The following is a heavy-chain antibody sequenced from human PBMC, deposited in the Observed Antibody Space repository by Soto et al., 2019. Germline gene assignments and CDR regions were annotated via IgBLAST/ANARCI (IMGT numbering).Heavy chain of an antibody. Sequence: EVQLVESGGGLVKPGGSLRLSCAASGFTFSNAWMSWVRQAPGKGLEWVGRIKSRADGGTADHAAPVKGRFAISRDDSKNTLYLQMNSLKTEDTAVYYCATLGGNLGAFDDGGQGTLVTVSS. CDR3: ATLGGNLGAFDD. J-gene: IGHJ4*02. CDR1: GFTFSNAW. CDR2: IKSRADGGTA. V-gene: IGHV3-15*01. D-gene: IGHD3-16*01.